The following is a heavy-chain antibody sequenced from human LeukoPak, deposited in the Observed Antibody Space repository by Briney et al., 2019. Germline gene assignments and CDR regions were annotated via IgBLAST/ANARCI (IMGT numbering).Heavy chain of an antibody. V-gene: IGHV3-48*01. CDR1: GFTFSSYS. Sequence: GGSLRLSCAASGFTFSSYSMNWVRRSPGKGLEGVSYISSSSSTIYYADSVKGRFTIPRDNAKNSMYLQMSRLRAEDTAVYYCARDRGWVAVAGHDDFDIWGKGTMVTVSS. J-gene: IGHJ3*02. D-gene: IGHD6-19*01. CDR3: ARDRGWVAVAGHDDFDI. CDR2: ISSSSSTI.